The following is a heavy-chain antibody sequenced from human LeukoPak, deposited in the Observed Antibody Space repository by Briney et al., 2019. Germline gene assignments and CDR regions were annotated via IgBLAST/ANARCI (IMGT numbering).Heavy chain of an antibody. J-gene: IGHJ4*02. D-gene: IGHD3-10*01. Sequence: SETLSLTCAVYGGSFRGYYWSWIRKRPGKGLEWIGEINHSGSTNYNPSLKSRVTISVDTSNNQFSLKLSSVTAADTAVYYCARAELYYYGSGSLYWGQGTLVTVSS. CDR1: GGSFRGYY. CDR3: ARAELYYYGSGSLY. CDR2: INHSGST. V-gene: IGHV4-34*01.